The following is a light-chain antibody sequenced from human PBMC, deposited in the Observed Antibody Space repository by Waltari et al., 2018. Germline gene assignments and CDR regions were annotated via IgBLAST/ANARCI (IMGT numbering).Light chain of an antibody. J-gene: IGLJ3*02. CDR1: SSDFGSQSY. CDR3: SSFTSSSTWV. Sequence: QSALTQPASVSGSPGQSITISCTGGSSDFGSQSYVTWYRQDAGKAPKLLISEVIKRPPGVSNRFSGAKSGNTASLTISGLQTEDEADYYCSSFTSSSTWVFGGGTKLTVL. V-gene: IGLV2-14*01. CDR2: EVI.